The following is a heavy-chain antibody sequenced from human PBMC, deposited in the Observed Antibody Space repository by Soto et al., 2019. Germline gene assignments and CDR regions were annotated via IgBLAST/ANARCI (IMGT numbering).Heavy chain of an antibody. V-gene: IGHV1-69*12. J-gene: IGHJ6*02. D-gene: IGHD1-1*01. CDR2: IIPIFGTA. CDR3: ARSLGLEYYYGMDV. Sequence: QVQLVQSGAEVKKPGSSVMVSCKASGGTFSTYAISWVRQAPGQALEWMGGIIPIFGTASYAQKFQGRGPMTADESTSTAYMELRSLTSEDTAVYYCARSLGLEYYYGMDVWGQGTTVTVSS. CDR1: GGTFSTYA.